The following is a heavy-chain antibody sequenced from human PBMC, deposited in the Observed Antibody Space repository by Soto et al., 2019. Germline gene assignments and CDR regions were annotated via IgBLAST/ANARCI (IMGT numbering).Heavy chain of an antibody. D-gene: IGHD1-26*01. V-gene: IGHV5-51*01. J-gene: IGHJ3*02. Sequence: PGESLKISCKGSGYSFTSYWIGWVRQMPGKGLEWMGIIYPGNSDTRYSPSFQGQVTISADKSISTAYLQWSSLKASDTAMYYCASITTSSGSSTGGAFDIWGQGTMVTVS. CDR3: ASITTSSGSSTGGAFDI. CDR2: IYPGNSDT. CDR1: GYSFTSYW.